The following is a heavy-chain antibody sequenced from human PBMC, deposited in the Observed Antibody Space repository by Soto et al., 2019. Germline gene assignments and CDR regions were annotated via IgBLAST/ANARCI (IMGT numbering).Heavy chain of an antibody. V-gene: IGHV3-23*01. CDR2: ISGSGGST. CDR1: GFTFTNYP. Sequence: GGSLRLSCAASGFTFTNYPMNWVRQAPGKGLEWVSGISGSGGSTYYADSVKGRFTISRDNSKNTLYLQVNSLRAEDTALYYCARQQRATQYYYYMDVWGKGTTVTVSS. CDR3: ARQQRATQYYYYMDV. J-gene: IGHJ6*03. D-gene: IGHD6-25*01.